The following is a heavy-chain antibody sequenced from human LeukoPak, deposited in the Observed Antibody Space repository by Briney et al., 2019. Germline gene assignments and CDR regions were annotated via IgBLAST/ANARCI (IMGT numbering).Heavy chain of an antibody. CDR1: GFTFSSYG. J-gene: IGHJ4*02. CDR3: AKDTPQWELRFGFDY. D-gene: IGHD1-26*01. Sequence: GRSLRLSCAASGFTFSSYGMHWVRQAPGKGLERVAVISYDGSNKYYADSVKGRFTISRDNSKYTLYLQMNSLRAEDTAVYYCAKDTPQWELRFGFDYWGQGTLVTVSS. CDR2: ISYDGSNK. V-gene: IGHV3-30*18.